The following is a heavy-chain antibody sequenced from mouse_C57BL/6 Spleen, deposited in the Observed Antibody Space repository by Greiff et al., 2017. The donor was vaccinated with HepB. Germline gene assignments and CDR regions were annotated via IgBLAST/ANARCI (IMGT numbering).Heavy chain of an antibody. CDR2: IYPYNGVS. CDR3: ATPSPVVTDWYLDG. Sequence: EVQLQESGPGLVKPGASLKISCKASGYSFTGYYMHWVQQRHGNILDWIGYIYPYNGVSSYNQKFKGKATLTVDKSSSTDYIELRRLTSEDAAVYYCATPSPVVTDWYLDGWGTGTTVTVSS. CDR1: GYSFTGYY. D-gene: IGHD2-3*01. V-gene: IGHV1-31*01. J-gene: IGHJ1*03.